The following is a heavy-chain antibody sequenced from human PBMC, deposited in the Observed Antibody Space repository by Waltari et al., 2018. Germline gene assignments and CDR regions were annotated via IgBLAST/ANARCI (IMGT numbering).Heavy chain of an antibody. Sequence: QVQLVQSGAEVKKPGSSVKVSCKASGGTFSSYAISWVRQAPGQGLEWMGGIIPILGIANYAQKFQGRVTITADKSTSTAYMELSSLRSEDTAVYYCVRSQSASRDLGSQTDVWGKGTTVTVSS. V-gene: IGHV1-69*10. CDR2: IIPILGIA. J-gene: IGHJ6*04. CDR3: VRSQSASRDLGSQTDV. D-gene: IGHD3-3*01. CDR1: GGTFSSYA.